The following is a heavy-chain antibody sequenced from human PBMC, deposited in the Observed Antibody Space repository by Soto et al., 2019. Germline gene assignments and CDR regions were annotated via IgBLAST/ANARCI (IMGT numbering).Heavy chain of an antibody. J-gene: IGHJ4*02. CDR3: AKFSPSYCSGGSCYLSYFDY. V-gene: IGHV3-23*01. CDR1: GFTFSSYA. D-gene: IGHD2-15*01. CDR2: ISGSGGST. Sequence: HPGGSLRLSCAASGFTFSSYAMSWVRQAPGKGLEWVSAISGSGGSTYYADSVKGRFTISRDNSKNTLYLQMNSLRAEDTAVYYCAKFSPSYCSGGSCYLSYFDYWGQGTLVTVSS.